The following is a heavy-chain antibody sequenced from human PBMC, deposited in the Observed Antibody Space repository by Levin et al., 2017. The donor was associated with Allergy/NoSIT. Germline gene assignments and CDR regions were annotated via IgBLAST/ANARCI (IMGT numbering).Heavy chain of an antibody. CDR3: ASLRSSSSDY. J-gene: IGHJ4*02. D-gene: IGHD6-13*01. CDR2: INHSGST. CDR1: GGSFSGYY. Sequence: PSETLSLTCAVYGGSFSGYYWSWIRQPPGKGLEWIGEINHSGSTNYNPSLKSRVTISVDTSKNQFSLKLSSVTAADTAVYYCASLRSSSSDYWGQGTLVTVSS. V-gene: IGHV4-34*01.